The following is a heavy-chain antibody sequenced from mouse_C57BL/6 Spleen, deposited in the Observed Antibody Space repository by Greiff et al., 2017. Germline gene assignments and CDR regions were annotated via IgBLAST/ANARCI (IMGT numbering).Heavy chain of an antibody. CDR3: ARPLTTGAMDY. Sequence: VQLQQSGAELVKPGASVKISCKASGYAFSSYWMNWVKQRPGKGLEWIGQIYPGDGDTNYNGKFKGKATLTADKSSSTAYMLLSSLTSEDAAVYFCARPLTTGAMDYWGQGTSVTVSS. J-gene: IGHJ4*01. CDR2: IYPGDGDT. D-gene: IGHD2-12*01. CDR1: GYAFSSYW. V-gene: IGHV1-80*01.